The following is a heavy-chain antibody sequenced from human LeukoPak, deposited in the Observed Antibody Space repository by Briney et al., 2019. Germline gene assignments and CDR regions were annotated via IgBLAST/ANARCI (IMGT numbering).Heavy chain of an antibody. D-gene: IGHD3-10*02. J-gene: IGHJ6*04. CDR3: AELGITMIGGV. Sequence: GGSLRLSCAVSGFTFSTYAIHWVRQAPGKGLEWVAVISYDGTNRYYADSVKGRFTISRDNSKNTLSLQMNSLRAEDAAVYYCAELGITMIGGVWGKGTTVTISS. CDR1: GFTFSTYA. CDR2: ISYDGTNR. V-gene: IGHV3-30*04.